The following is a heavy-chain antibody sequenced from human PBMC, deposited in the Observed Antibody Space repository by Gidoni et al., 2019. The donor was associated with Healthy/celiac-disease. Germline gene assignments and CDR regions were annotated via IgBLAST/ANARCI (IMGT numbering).Heavy chain of an antibody. CDR2: IIGSVGST. J-gene: IGHJ3*02. CDR3: VVNRNMGAFDI. Sequence: EVQLLESGGGLVQSGGSLRLSCAASGFTFSSYARRWVRKVPGKGLEWVSAIIGSVGSTYYAGSVKGRFTISRDNSKNTLYLQMNSLRAEDTAVYYCVVNRNMGAFDIWGQGTMVTVSS. CDR1: GFTFSSYA. V-gene: IGHV3-23*01. D-gene: IGHD1-1*01.